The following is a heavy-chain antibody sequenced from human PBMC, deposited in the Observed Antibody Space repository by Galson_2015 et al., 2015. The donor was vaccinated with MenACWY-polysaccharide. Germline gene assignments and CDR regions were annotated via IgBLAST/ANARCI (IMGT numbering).Heavy chain of an antibody. Sequence: PALVKPTQPLTLPCTFSGFSLSTSGVAVGWIRQPPGEALDWLAHIYWNDDKYYSTFLKNRLTITKDTSKNQVVLTMTNMDPVDTATYYCAHLTASNVYSYDYWGQGTLVTVSS. CDR1: GFSLSTSGVA. CDR3: AHLTASNVYSYDY. CDR2: IYWNDDK. V-gene: IGHV2-5*01. D-gene: IGHD2-2*01. J-gene: IGHJ4*02.